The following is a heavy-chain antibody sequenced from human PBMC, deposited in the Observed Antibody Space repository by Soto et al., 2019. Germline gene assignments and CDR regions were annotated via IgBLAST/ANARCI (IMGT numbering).Heavy chain of an antibody. V-gene: IGHV3-48*02. D-gene: IGHD7-27*01. J-gene: IGHJ6*02. CDR3: ARDVLTGDGYCYGMDV. Sequence: EVQLVESGGGLVQPGGSLRLSCAASGFTFSSYSMNWVRQAPGKGLEWVSYISSSSSTIYYADSVKGRFTISRDNAKNSLYLQMNSLRDEDTAVYYCARDVLTGDGYCYGMDVWGQGTTVTVSS. CDR1: GFTFSSYS. CDR2: ISSSSSTI.